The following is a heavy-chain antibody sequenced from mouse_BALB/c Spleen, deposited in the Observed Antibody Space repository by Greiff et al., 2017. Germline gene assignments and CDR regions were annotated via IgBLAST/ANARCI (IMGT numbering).Heavy chain of an antibody. CDR3: ARTGTYYFDY. J-gene: IGHJ2*01. CDR2: INPSNGRT. D-gene: IGHD4-1*01. CDR1: GYTFTSYW. V-gene: IGHV1S81*02. Sequence: QVQLQQPGAELVKPGASVKLSCKASGYTFTSYWMHWVKQRPGQGLEWIGEINPSNGRTNYNEKFKSKATLTVDKSSSTAYMQLSSLTSEDSAVYYCARTGTYYFDYWGQGTTLTVSS.